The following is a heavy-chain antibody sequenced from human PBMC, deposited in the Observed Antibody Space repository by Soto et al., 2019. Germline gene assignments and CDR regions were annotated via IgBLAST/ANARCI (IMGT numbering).Heavy chain of an antibody. CDR1: GFTFNFFA. D-gene: IGHD1-26*01. V-gene: IGHV3-30-3*01. CDR2: VSKDGSNT. Sequence: QVQLVESGGGVVQPGRSLRLSFAASGFTFNFFAMHWVRPAPGKGLEWVAAVSKDGSNTYYADSVKGRFTISRDNPKNTLYLQMNRLRLEDTAVYYCARDIWWEPGVDAFHIWGQGTMVTVSP. CDR3: ARDIWWEPGVDAFHI. J-gene: IGHJ3*02.